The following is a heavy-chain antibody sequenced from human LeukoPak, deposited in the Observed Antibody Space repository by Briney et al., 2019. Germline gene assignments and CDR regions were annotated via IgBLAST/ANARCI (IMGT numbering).Heavy chain of an antibody. D-gene: IGHD3-3*01. CDR1: GFTFSSYA. J-gene: IGHJ4*02. Sequence: GRSLRLSCAASGFTFSSYAMHWVRQAPGKGLEWVSAISGSGGSTYYADSVKGRFTISRDNSKNTLYLQMNSLRAEDTAVYYCAKAALHYDFWSGYWDYFDYWGQGTLVTVSS. CDR3: AKAALHYDFWSGYWDYFDY. V-gene: IGHV3-23*01. CDR2: ISGSGGST.